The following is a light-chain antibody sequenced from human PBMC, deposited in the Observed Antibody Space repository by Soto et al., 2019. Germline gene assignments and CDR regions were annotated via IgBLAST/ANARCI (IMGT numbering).Light chain of an antibody. CDR1: SSDVGGYNF. CDR2: EVS. V-gene: IGLV2-8*01. CDR3: TSYGGSNNVL. Sequence: QSALTQPPSASGSPGQSVAISCTGTSSDVGGYNFVSWYQQHPGKAPKVLIYEVSKRASGVPDRFSGSKSGNTASLTVSGLQAEDEADYYCTSYGGSNNVLFGGGTQRTVL. J-gene: IGLJ2*01.